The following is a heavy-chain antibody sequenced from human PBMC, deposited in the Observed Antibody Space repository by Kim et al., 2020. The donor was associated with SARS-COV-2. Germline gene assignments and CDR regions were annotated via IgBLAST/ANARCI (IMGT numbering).Heavy chain of an antibody. CDR3: ARRGSSGYYDLDAFDI. D-gene: IGHD3-22*01. V-gene: IGHV4-34*01. CDR1: GGSFSGYY. J-gene: IGHJ3*02. CDR2: INHSGST. Sequence: SETLSLTCAVYGGSFSGYYWSWIRQPPGKGLEWIGEINHSGSTNYNPSLKSRVTISVDTSKNQFSLKLSSVTAADTAVYYCARRGSSGYYDLDAFDIWGQGTMVTVSS.